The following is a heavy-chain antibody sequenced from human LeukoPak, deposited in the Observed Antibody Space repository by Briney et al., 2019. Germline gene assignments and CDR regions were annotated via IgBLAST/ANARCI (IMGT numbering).Heavy chain of an antibody. CDR1: GGTFSSYA. CDR2: IIPIFGTA. Sequence: SVKVSCKASGGTFSSYAISWVRQAPGQGLEWMGGIIPIFGTANYAQKFQGRVTITAYESTSTAYMELSSLRSEDTAVYYCARDPLGGLLYAFDIWGQGTMVTVSS. V-gene: IGHV1-69*13. CDR3: ARDPLGGLLYAFDI. D-gene: IGHD1-26*01. J-gene: IGHJ3*02.